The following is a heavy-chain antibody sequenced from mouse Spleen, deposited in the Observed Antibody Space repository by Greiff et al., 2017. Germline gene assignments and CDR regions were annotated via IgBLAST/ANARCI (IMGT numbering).Heavy chain of an antibody. V-gene: IGHV3-2*02. CDR3: AKDYGSSPFAY. Sequence: EVKLMESGPGLVKPSQSLSLTCTVTGYSITSDYAWNXIRQFPGNKLEWMGYISYSGSTSYNPSLKSRISITRDTSKNQFFLQLNSVTTEDTATYYCAKDYGSSPFAYWGQGTLVTVSA. CDR1: GYSITSDYA. CDR2: ISYSGST. J-gene: IGHJ3*01. D-gene: IGHD1-1*01.